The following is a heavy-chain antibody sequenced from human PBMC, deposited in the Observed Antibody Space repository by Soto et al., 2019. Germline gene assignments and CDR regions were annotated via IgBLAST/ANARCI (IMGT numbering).Heavy chain of an antibody. Sequence: QVQLQQWGAGLLKPSETLSLTCAVYGGSFSGYYWSWIRQPPGKGLEWIGEINHSGSTNYNPSLTSRVTISVDTSKHQFSLKLSSVPAADTAVYYCARGGSGRITMVRGVIITSATGYGMDVWGQGTTVTVSS. V-gene: IGHV4-34*01. CDR2: INHSGST. CDR3: ARGGSGRITMVRGVIITSATGYGMDV. D-gene: IGHD3-10*01. J-gene: IGHJ6*02. CDR1: GGSFSGYY.